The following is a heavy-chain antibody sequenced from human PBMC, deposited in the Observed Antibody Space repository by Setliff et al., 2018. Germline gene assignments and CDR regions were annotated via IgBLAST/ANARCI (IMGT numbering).Heavy chain of an antibody. J-gene: IGHJ4*02. V-gene: IGHV3-7*01. CDR2: IKQDESEK. CDR1: GFTFTNYW. D-gene: IGHD1-1*01. Sequence: PWGSLRLSCAASGFTFTNYWINWVRQAPGKGLEWVANIKQDESEKHYADSVKGRFTISRENAKNTLYLQMNSLRAEDTAVYYCVLYTTEGYWGQGTLVTVSS. CDR3: VLYTTEGY.